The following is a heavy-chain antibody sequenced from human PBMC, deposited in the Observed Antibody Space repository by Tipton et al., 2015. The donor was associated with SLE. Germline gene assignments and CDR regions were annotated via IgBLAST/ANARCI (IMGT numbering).Heavy chain of an antibody. CDR1: EFTLSTYS. V-gene: IGHV3-21*01. J-gene: IGHJ3*02. Sequence: SLRLSCAASEFTLSTYSMNWVRQAPGKGLEWVSSISTTGSYMYYADSVQGRFTISRDNAKNSLYLQRNSLRAGDTAVYYCARGRTWNFDAFDIWGQGTMVTVSS. D-gene: IGHD1-7*01. CDR3: ARGRTWNFDAFDI. CDR2: ISTTGSYM.